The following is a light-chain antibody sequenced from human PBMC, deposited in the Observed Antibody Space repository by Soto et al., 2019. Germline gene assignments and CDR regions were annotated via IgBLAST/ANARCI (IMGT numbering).Light chain of an antibody. J-gene: IGLJ2*01. CDR2: DVY. CDR1: SSDVGNSNY. V-gene: IGLV2-11*01. Sequence: QSALTQPRSVSGSPGQSVTISCTGNSSDVGNSNYVSWYQQHPGKAPKLMIYDVYKRPSGVPDRFSGSKSGNTASLTISVLQAEDEADYSCCSYAGTLVVFGGGTKLTVL. CDR3: CSYAGTLVV.